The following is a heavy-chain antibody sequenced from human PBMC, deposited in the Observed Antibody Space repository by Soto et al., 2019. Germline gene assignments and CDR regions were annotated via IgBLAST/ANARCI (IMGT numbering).Heavy chain of an antibody. V-gene: IGHV3-30*18. CDR1: GFTFSSYG. J-gene: IGHJ6*03. CDR2: ISYDGSNK. Sequence: GGSLRLSCAASGFTFSSYGMHWVRQAPAKGLEWVAVISYDGSNKYYADSVKGRFTISRDNSKNTLYLQMNSLRAEDTAVYYCAKEAVCSGGSCSPDYYYYYYMDVWGKGTTVTVSS. CDR3: AKEAVCSGGSCSPDYYYYYYMDV. D-gene: IGHD2-15*01.